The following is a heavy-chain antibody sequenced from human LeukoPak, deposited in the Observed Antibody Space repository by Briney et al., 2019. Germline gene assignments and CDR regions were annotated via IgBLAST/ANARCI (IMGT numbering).Heavy chain of an antibody. CDR3: ARETPVLVPAYYYGMDV. J-gene: IGHJ6*02. Sequence: GASVKVSCKASGYTFTSYGISWVRQAPGQGLEWMGWISAYNGNTNYAQKLQGRVTMTTDTSTSTAYMELRSLRSDDTAVYYCARETPVLVPAYYYGMDVWGQGTTVTVSS. CDR1: GYTFTSYG. CDR2: ISAYNGNT. V-gene: IGHV1-18*01. D-gene: IGHD4/OR15-4a*01.